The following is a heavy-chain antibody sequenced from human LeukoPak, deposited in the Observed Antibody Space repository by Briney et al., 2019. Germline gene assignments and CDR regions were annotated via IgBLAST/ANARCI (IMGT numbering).Heavy chain of an antibody. D-gene: IGHD5-18*01. V-gene: IGHV3-30*02. J-gene: IGHJ4*02. CDR3: AKGQRLTWIQPFDY. CDR1: GFTFSSYG. CDR2: IRYDGSNK. Sequence: GGSLRLSCAASGFTFSSYGMHWVRQAPGKGLEWVAFIRYDGSNKYYADSVKGRFTIPRDNSKNTLYLQMNSLRAEDTAVYYCAKGQRLTWIQPFDYWGQGTLVTVSS.